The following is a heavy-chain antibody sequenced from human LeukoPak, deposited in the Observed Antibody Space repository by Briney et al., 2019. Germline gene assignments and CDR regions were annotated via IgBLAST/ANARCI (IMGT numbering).Heavy chain of an antibody. V-gene: IGHV3-7*01. CDR1: GFTFSSYW. CDR2: IKQDGSEK. J-gene: IGHJ4*02. Sequence: PGGSLRLSCAAPGFTFSSYWTSWVRQAPGKGLEWVANIKQDGSEKYYVDSVKGRFTISRDNAKNSLYLQMNSLRAEDTAVYYCAREAGRGFDYWGQGTLVTVSS. CDR3: AREAGRGFDY. D-gene: IGHD1-26*01.